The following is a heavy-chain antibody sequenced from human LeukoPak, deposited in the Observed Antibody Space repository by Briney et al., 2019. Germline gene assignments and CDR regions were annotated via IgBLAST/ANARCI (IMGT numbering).Heavy chain of an antibody. CDR1: GGSISTTSYF. V-gene: IGHV4-39*07. D-gene: IGHD6-19*01. J-gene: IGHJ4*02. CDR3: ASLPGEYSSGWYGGFN. Sequence: SETLSLTCTVSGGSISTTSYFWAWIRQPPGKGLEWIGSIYYSGSTYYNPSLKSRVTISVDTSKNQFSLKLSSVTAADTAVYYCASLPGEYSSGWYGGFNWGQGTLVTVSS. CDR2: IYYSGST.